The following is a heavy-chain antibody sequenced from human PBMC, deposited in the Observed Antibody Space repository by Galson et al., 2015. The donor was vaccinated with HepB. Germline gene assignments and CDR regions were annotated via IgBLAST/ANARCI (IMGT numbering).Heavy chain of an antibody. J-gene: IGHJ5*02. CDR2: INTITGNP. V-gene: IGHV7-4-1*02. Sequence: SVKVSCKASGYTFTGPSINWLRQAPGQGLEWMGWINTITGNPTYAQAFTERFVFSLDTSVSTAYLQINSLKAEDTAIYFCARDLSSIRFDPWGQGALVTVSS. CDR3: ARDLSSIRFDP. D-gene: IGHD5/OR15-5a*01. CDR1: GYTFTGPS.